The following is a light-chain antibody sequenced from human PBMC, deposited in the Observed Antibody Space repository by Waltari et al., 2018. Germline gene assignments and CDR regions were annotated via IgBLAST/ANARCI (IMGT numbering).Light chain of an antibody. CDR2: AAS. CDR3: QQLNSYPLT. Sequence: IQLTQSPSSLSASVGDRVTITCRASQGISSYLAWYQQKPGKAPKLPIYAASTLQSGVPSRFRGRGSGTDFTLTISSLQPEDFATYFCQQLNSYPLTCGGGTKVEIK. CDR1: QGISSY. J-gene: IGKJ4*01. V-gene: IGKV1-9*01.